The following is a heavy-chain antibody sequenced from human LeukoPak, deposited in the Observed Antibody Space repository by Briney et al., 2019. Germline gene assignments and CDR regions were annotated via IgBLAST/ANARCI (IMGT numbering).Heavy chain of an antibody. CDR3: ARDSDYDILTGYSPFDY. CDR2: INWNGGST. Sequence: GGSLRLSCAASGFTFDDYGMSWVRQAPGKGLEWVSGINWNGGSTGYADSVRGRFTISRDNAKNSLYLQMNSLRAEDTALYYCARDSDYDILTGYSPFDYWGQGTLVTVSS. CDR1: GFTFDDYG. J-gene: IGHJ4*02. V-gene: IGHV3-20*04. D-gene: IGHD3-9*01.